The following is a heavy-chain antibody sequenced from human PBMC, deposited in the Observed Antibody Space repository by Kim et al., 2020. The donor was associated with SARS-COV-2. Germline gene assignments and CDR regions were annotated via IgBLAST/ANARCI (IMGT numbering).Heavy chain of an antibody. D-gene: IGHD6-6*01. J-gene: IGHJ5*02. V-gene: IGHV1-46*01. CDR3: ARSGASSSGWFDP. Sequence: YANKFQGRVTMTRDTSTNTVYMELSSLTSEDTAVYYCARSGASSSGWFDPWGQGTLVTVSS.